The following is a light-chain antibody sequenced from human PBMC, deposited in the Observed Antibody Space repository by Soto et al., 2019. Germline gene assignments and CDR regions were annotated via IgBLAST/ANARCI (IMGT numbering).Light chain of an antibody. V-gene: IGKV2-28*01. J-gene: IGKJ1*01. CDR3: MQALQTPWT. CDR2: FGS. Sequence: DIVMTQSPLSLPVTPGEPASISCTSSQSLLHSNGYTYFDWYLQKPGQSPQLLIYFGSNRASGVPGRFSGRGSGTDFTLKISRVEAEDVGVYYCMQALQTPWTFGQGTKVEIK. CDR1: QSLLHSNGYTY.